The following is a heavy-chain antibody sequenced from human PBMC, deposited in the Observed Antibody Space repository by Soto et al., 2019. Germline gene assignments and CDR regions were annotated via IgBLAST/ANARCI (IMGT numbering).Heavy chain of an antibody. V-gene: IGHV1-2*04. Sequence: GASVKVSCKASGYTFTGYYMHWVRQAPGQGLEWMGWINPNSGGTNYAQKFQGWVTMTRDTSISTAYMELSRLRSDDTAAYYCARRGVVVVPAATRYYYYYYMDVWGKGTTVTVSS. D-gene: IGHD2-2*01. CDR3: ARRGVVVVPAATRYYYYYYMDV. CDR1: GYTFTGYY. CDR2: INPNSGGT. J-gene: IGHJ6*03.